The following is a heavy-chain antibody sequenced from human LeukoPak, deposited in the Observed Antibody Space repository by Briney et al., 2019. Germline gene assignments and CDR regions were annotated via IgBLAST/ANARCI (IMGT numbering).Heavy chain of an antibody. CDR1: GFTFSSYW. V-gene: IGHV3-74*01. CDR2: INTDGSST. Sequence: GGSLRLSCAASGFTFSSYWMHWVRQAPGKGLVWVSRINTDGSSTSYADSVKGRFTISRDNSKNTLYLQMNSLRAEDTAVYYCAKDRRVYSSVAFDYWGQGTLVTVSS. CDR3: AKDRRVYSSVAFDY. J-gene: IGHJ4*02. D-gene: IGHD6-19*01.